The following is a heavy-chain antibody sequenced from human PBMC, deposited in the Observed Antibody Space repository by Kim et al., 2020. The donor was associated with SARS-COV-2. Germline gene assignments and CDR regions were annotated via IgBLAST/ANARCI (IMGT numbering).Heavy chain of an antibody. CDR1: GFTFDDYA. D-gene: IGHD6-13*01. Sequence: GGSLRLSCAASGFTFDDYAMHWVRQAPGKGLEWVSGITWSSGSIDYADSVKGRFTISRDNVKNSLYLQMNSLRAEDTALYYCTKDHSSNSYWYFDLWGRGTLVTVSS. J-gene: IGHJ2*01. V-gene: IGHV3-9*01. CDR3: TKDHSSNSYWYFDL. CDR2: ITWSSGSI.